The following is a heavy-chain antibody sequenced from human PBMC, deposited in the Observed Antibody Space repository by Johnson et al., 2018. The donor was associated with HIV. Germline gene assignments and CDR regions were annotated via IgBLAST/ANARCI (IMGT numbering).Heavy chain of an antibody. CDR2: ISSNGGST. J-gene: IGHJ3*02. D-gene: IGHD6-6*01. V-gene: IGHV3-64*01. CDR3: ARDKGIAARLGAVDI. CDR1: GFTFSIYA. Sequence: VQLVESGGGLVQPGGSLRLSCAASGFTFSIYAMHWVRQAPGKGLEYVSAISSNGGSTYYANCVQGRFTISRDNSKNTLYLQMNSLSAEDTAVYYCARDKGIAARLGAVDIWGQGQWSPSLQ.